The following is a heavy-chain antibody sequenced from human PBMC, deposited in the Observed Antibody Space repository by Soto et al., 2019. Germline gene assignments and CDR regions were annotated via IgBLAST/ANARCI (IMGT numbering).Heavy chain of an antibody. J-gene: IGHJ4*02. V-gene: IGHV3-30*18. Sequence: QVQLVESGGGVVQPGRSLRLSCAASGFTFSSYGMHGVRQAPGKGLEWVAVISYDGSNKYYADSVKGRFTISRDNSKNTLYLQMNSLRAEDTAVYYCAKWGNGAALDYWGQGTLVTVSS. CDR1: GFTFSSYG. D-gene: IGHD3-16*01. CDR3: AKWGNGAALDY. CDR2: ISYDGSNK.